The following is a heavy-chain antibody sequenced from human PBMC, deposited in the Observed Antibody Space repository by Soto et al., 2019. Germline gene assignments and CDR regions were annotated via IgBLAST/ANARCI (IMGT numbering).Heavy chain of an antibody. CDR2: IYHSGST. J-gene: IGHJ5*02. CDR1: GGSISSGGYS. V-gene: IGHV4-30-2*01. D-gene: IGHD2-2*01. CDR3: ARAPIYCSSTSCYFWFDP. Sequence: SETLSLTCAVSGGSISSGGYSWSWIRQPPGKGLEWIGYIYHSGSTYYNPSLKSRVTISVDRSKNQFSLKLSSVTAADTAVYYCARAPIYCSSTSCYFWFDPWGQGTLVTVSS.